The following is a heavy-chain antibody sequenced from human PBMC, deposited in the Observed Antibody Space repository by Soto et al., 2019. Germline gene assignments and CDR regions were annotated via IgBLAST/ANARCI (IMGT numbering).Heavy chain of an antibody. CDR1: GGTFRTYA. CDR3: ARGRCSGGADCYIPDF. Sequence: QVQLVQSGAEVKKPGSSVKVSCKASGGTFRTYAINWVRQAPGQGLEGMGGIIPLFSTPNYAQKFQGRVTITADETTTTAYMELSSLRSEDTAVYYCARGRCSGGADCYIPDFWGQGTLVTVSS. CDR2: IIPLFSTP. V-gene: IGHV1-69*12. J-gene: IGHJ4*02. D-gene: IGHD2-21*02.